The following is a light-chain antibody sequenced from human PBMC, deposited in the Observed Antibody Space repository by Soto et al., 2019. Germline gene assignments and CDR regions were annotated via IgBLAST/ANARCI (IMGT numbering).Light chain of an antibody. Sequence: EIVLTQSPGTLSLSPGERATLSCRASQSVSSSYLAWYQQKPGQAPRLLIYGASSRATGIPDRFSGSGSGTDFTLTISRREPEDFAVDYCHQYDSSPLTFGGGTKVEIK. CDR3: HQYDSSPLT. V-gene: IGKV3-20*01. CDR2: GAS. J-gene: IGKJ4*01. CDR1: QSVSSSY.